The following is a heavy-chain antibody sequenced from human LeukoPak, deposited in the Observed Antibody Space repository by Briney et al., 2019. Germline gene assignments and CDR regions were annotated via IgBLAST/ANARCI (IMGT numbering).Heavy chain of an antibody. Sequence: SETLSLTCTVSGYSISSGYYWGWIRQPPGKGLEWIGSVYHSGSTYYNPSLKSRVTISVDTSKNQFSLKLSSVTAADTAVFYCARARGHWTYDKIRGPRGFAPGGGETLVTVSS. CDR2: VYHSGST. D-gene: IGHD3-9*01. CDR3: ARARGHWTYDKIRGPRGFAP. J-gene: IGHJ5*02. V-gene: IGHV4-38-2*02. CDR1: GYSISSGYY.